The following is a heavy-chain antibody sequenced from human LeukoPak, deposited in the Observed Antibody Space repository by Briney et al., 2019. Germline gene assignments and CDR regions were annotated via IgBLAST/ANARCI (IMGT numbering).Heavy chain of an antibody. J-gene: IGHJ4*02. CDR3: ARGRRAGGGWPFFDS. Sequence: SETLSLTCTVSGGSISSFYWNWIRQPPGKGLEWIGYIYDSGSIIYNPSLKSRVTISLDTSKNQFSVRLSSMTAADTAGYYCARGRRAGGGWPFFDSWGQGTLVSVSS. D-gene: IGHD6-19*01. CDR2: IYDSGSI. CDR1: GGSISSFY. V-gene: IGHV4-59*08.